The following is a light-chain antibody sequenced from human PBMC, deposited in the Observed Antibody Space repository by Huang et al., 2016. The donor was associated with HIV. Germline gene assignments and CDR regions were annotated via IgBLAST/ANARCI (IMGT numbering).Light chain of an antibody. CDR1: QSVSSD. Sequence: EIVMTQSPATLSVSPGERGTLSCRASQSVSSDLAWYLQKPGQPPRLLIYGASTRAPGVPARFSGSGSGTEFTLTISSLQSEDFAVYYCQQYSNWPYTFGQGTKLEI. CDR2: GAS. V-gene: IGKV3-15*01. J-gene: IGKJ2*01. CDR3: QQYSNWPYT.